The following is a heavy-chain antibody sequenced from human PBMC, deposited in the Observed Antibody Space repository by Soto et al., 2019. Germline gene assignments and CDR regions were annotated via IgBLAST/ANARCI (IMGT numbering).Heavy chain of an antibody. D-gene: IGHD6-19*01. J-gene: IGHJ6*02. CDR3: ARDEVAVAANYFYYYGMDV. CDR1: VDSVSSNSAA. Sequence: SQTPSLTCAIPVDSVSSNSAAWYWIRQSPSRGLEWLGRTDYRSKWSNDYAVSEKSRITINPDTSKNQFSLQLNLVTPEDTAVYYCARDEVAVAANYFYYYGMDVWGQGTTVTVSS. V-gene: IGHV6-1*01. CDR2: TDYRSKWSN.